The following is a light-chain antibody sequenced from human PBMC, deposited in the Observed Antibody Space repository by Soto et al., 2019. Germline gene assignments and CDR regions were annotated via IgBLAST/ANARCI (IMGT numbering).Light chain of an antibody. V-gene: IGLV2-8*01. CDR2: EVS. CDR3: ASYAGSNILV. J-gene: IGLJ2*01. Sequence: QSALTQPPSASGSPGQSVTISCTGTSSDVGGYNYVSWYQQHPGKAPKLMIYEVSKRPSGVPDRFSGSKSGNTASLTVSGLQGEDEADYYCASYAGSNILVFGGGTKVTVL. CDR1: SSDVGGYNY.